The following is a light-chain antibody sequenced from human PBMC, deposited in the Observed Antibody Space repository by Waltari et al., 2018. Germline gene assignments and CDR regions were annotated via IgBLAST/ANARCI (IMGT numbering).Light chain of an antibody. CDR3: SSYAGSNNLV. J-gene: IGLJ2*01. V-gene: IGLV2-8*01. CDR2: EVT. CDR1: SSDVGDY. Sequence: QSALTQPPSASGSPGQSVTISCTGTSSDVGDYVSWYQQHPGKAPKLMISEVTKRPSGGPDRFSGSKSGNTASLTFSGLQAEDEADYYCSSYAGSNNLVFGGGTKLTVL.